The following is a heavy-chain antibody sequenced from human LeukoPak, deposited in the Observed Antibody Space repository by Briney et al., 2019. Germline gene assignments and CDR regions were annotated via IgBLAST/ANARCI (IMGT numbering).Heavy chain of an antibody. J-gene: IGHJ5*02. CDR3: AKTGAVAPFNWFDP. D-gene: IGHD6-19*01. CDR2: ISTTGDRT. CDR1: AFTFTNYD. Sequence: PRGSRRLSCAASAFTFTNYDMSWVSQAPGEGLEWVSSISTTGDRTYYADSVKGRFTISRDTSKNTLYLQMNSLRAEDTAVYYCAKTGAVAPFNWFDPGGRGNVDTVSS. V-gene: IGHV3-23*01.